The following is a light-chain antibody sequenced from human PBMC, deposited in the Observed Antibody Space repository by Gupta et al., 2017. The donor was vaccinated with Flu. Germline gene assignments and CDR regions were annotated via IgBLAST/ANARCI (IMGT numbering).Light chain of an antibody. CDR1: QSISSW. CDR3: QQYNTDSPTS. V-gene: IGKV1-5*03. Sequence: DIQMTQSPSTLSASVGDRVTITCRATQSISSWLAWYQQKPGKAPKLLIYMASTLQSGVPSRFSGSGSGTEFTLTISSLQPDDFATYYCQQYNTDSPTSFGQGTKLEIK. J-gene: IGKJ2*03. CDR2: MAS.